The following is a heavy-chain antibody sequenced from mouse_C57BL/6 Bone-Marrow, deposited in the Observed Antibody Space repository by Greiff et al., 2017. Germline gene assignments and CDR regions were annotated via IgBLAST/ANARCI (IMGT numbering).Heavy chain of an antibody. CDR3: TRGGYPFAY. V-gene: IGHV5-9-1*02. CDR1: GFTFSRYA. J-gene: IGHJ3*01. Sequence: DVMLVASGEGLVKPGGSLKLSCAASGFTFSRYALSWVRQTPEKRLAWVAYISSGGDYIYYADTVKGRFTISRDNARNTLYLQMSSLKSEDTAMYYCTRGGYPFAYWGQGTLVTVSA. D-gene: IGHD2-2*01. CDR2: ISSGGDYI.